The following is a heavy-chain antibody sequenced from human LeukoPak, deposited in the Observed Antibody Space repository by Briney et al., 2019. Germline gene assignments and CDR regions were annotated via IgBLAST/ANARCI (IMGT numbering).Heavy chain of an antibody. J-gene: IGHJ3*02. V-gene: IGHV3-23*01. Sequence: GGSLRLSCAASGFTFNIYAMNWVRQAPGKGLEWVSPIGVTGGSTYYADSVKGRFTISRDNSENTLYLHMNSLRAEDTAEYYCAKDLGGSGSYYWSAFDIWGQGTMVTVSS. CDR2: IGVTGGST. CDR1: GFTFNIYA. D-gene: IGHD3-10*01. CDR3: AKDLGGSGSYYWSAFDI.